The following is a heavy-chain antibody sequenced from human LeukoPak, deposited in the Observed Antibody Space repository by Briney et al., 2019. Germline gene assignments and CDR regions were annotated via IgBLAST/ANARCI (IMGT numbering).Heavy chain of an antibody. V-gene: IGHV3-64*01. J-gene: IGHJ4*02. Sequence: GGSLRLSCAAAGFTFSSYSMHWVRQPAGKGLECVSAISSNGGSTYYANSVKGRSTISRDNSKNTLSLQMGSLRAEDMAVYYCARGGCSSTSCYFDYWGQGTLDTVPS. D-gene: IGHD2-2*01. CDR1: GFTFSSYS. CDR2: ISSNGGST. CDR3: ARGGCSSTSCYFDY.